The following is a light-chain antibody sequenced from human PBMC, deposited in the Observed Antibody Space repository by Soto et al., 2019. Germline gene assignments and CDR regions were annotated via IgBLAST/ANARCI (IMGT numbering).Light chain of an antibody. CDR3: QQYRSYSWT. J-gene: IGKJ1*01. Sequence: DVQLTQSPSTLSASVGDRVTITCRASQSVSSWLAWYQAKPGKAPNLLIYKASTLESGVPSRFSGSGSGTEFTLTISSLQPDDFATYYCQQYRSYSWTFGQGTKAEI. CDR1: QSVSSW. V-gene: IGKV1-5*03. CDR2: KAS.